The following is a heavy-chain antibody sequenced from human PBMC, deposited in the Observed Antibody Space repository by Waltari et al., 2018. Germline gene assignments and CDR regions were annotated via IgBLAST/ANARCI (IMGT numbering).Heavy chain of an antibody. Sequence: QLELQDTRPGRVRPSGNQPLNPAVPGDSLTCTHGWSWVRQSPQKGLEWIGQVQGSGKTNYNPSFASRVTIALDTSNNHFSLKVTSATAADTAVYFCARDRGRGLYRDTWGPGTLVTVSP. V-gene: IGHV4-4*02. D-gene: IGHD2-15*01. CDR1: GDSLTCTHG. J-gene: IGHJ5*02. CDR2: VQGSGKT. CDR3: ARDRGRGLYRDT.